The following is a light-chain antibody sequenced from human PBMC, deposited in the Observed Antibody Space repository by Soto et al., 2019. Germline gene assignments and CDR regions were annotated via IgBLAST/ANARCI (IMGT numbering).Light chain of an antibody. J-gene: IGLJ3*02. CDR1: SGSFAGSY. Sequence: NFMLTQPHSVSESPGKTVTISCTRSSGSFAGSYVQWYQQRPGSAPTTVIFEDSQRPSGVPDRFSGSIDSSSKSAFLTISGLMPEDEADYYCQSFEATTRVFGGGTQLTVL. V-gene: IGLV6-57*04. CDR2: EDS. CDR3: QSFEATTRV.